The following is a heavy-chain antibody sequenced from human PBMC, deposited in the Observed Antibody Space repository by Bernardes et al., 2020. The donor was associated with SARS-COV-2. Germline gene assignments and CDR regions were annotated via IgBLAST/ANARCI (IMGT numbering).Heavy chain of an antibody. Sequence: GGSLRLSCAASGFTVSSNYMSWVRQAPGKGLEWVSVIYSGGSTYYADSVKGRFTISRHNSKNTLYLQMNSLRAEDTAVYYCARADCSSTSCYFDYWGQGTLVTVSS. CDR2: IYSGGST. D-gene: IGHD2-2*01. CDR1: GFTVSSNY. CDR3: ARADCSSTSCYFDY. J-gene: IGHJ4*02. V-gene: IGHV3-53*04.